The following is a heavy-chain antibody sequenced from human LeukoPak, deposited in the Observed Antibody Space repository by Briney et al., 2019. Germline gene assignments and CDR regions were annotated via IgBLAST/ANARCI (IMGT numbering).Heavy chain of an antibody. J-gene: IGHJ6*02. CDR3: ARLTYYDFWSGYYGMDV. D-gene: IGHD3-3*01. V-gene: IGHV4-59*08. CDR2: IYYSGST. CDR1: GGSISSYY. Sequence: YPSETLSLTCTVSGGSISSYYWSWIRQPPGKGLEWIGYIYYSGSTNYNPSLKSRVTISVDTSKNQFSLKLSSVTAADTAVYYCARLTYYDFWSGYYGMDVWGQGTTVTVSS.